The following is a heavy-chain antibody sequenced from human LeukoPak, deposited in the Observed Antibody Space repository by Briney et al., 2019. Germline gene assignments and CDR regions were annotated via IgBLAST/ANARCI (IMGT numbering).Heavy chain of an antibody. Sequence: SETLSLTCTVSGGSIRSYYWSWIRQPPGKGLEWIGYIYFSGSTSYNPPLKSRVTISVDGSKNQFSLKLSSVAAADTAVYYCARSYDTNFDYWGQGTLVTVSS. CDR2: IYFSGST. CDR3: ARSYDTNFDY. V-gene: IGHV4-59*01. J-gene: IGHJ4*02. D-gene: IGHD3-3*01. CDR1: GGSIRSYY.